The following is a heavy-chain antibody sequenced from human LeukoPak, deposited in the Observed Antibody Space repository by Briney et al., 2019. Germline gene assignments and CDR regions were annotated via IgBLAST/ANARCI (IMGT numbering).Heavy chain of an antibody. D-gene: IGHD3-22*01. CDR1: GGSISSYY. CDR3: ARDSSGYYHSTFDY. J-gene: IGHJ4*02. Sequence: PSETLSLTCTVSGGSISSYYWSWIRQPPGKGLEWIGYIYYSGSTNYNPSLKSRVTISVDTSKNQFSLKLSSVTAADTAVYYCARDSSGYYHSTFDYWGQGTLVTVSS. CDR2: IYYSGST. V-gene: IGHV4-59*12.